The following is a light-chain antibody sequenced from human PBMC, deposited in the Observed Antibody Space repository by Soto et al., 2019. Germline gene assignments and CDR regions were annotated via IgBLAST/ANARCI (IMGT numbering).Light chain of an antibody. CDR3: AAWDDSLRGLL. J-gene: IGLJ3*02. CDR2: SNT. CDR1: ISNIGRNF. Sequence: QSVLTQPPSASGTPGQKVTISCSGNISNIGRNFVYWYQQLPGTAPKSLILSNTLRPSGVPDRFSGSKSGTSASLAISGLRSEDEAEYYCAAWDDSLRGLLFGGGTKLTVL. V-gene: IGLV1-47*01.